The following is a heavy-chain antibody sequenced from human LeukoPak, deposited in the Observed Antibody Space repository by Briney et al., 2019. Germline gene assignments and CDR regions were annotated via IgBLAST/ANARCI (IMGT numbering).Heavy chain of an antibody. J-gene: IGHJ4*02. D-gene: IGHD3-16*01. Sequence: ASVKVSCKASGYIFSDYAISWVRQAPGQGLEWMGWLSIYNGDTKYAQMLQGRVTMTADTSTSTAYMELRSLRSDDTAVYYCASSTSPHRGNSPSDYWGQGTLVTVSS. V-gene: IGHV1-18*01. CDR1: GYIFSDYA. CDR3: ASSTSPHRGNSPSDY. CDR2: LSIYNGDT.